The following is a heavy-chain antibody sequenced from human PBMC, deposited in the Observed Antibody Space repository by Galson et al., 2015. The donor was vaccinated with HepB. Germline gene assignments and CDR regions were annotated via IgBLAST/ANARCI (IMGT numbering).Heavy chain of an antibody. CDR1: GYTFPRSG. Sequence: SVKVSCKASGYTFPRSGISWVRQAPGQGLEWMGWISADNGNTNYAQKLQGRVTMTTDTATSTAYMELRSLRSDDTAGYYCARNLVGGDYWGQGTLVTVSS. V-gene: IGHV1-18*01. J-gene: IGHJ4*02. D-gene: IGHD1-26*01. CDR3: ARNLVGGDY. CDR2: ISADNGNT.